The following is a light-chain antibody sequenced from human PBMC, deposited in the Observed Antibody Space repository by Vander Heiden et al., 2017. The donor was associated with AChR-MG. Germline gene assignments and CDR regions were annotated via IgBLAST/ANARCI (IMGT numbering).Light chain of an antibody. V-gene: IGKV3-20*01. CDR3: QQYGSSPIT. CDR2: GAS. Sequence: DTVLTQSPGTLSLSLGERATHSCRLSQSVSSSYLAWYQQKPGQAPRLLIYGASSRATGIPDRFSGGGSGADFTLTISRLQPEDFAVYYCQQYGSSPITFGQGTRLEIK. CDR1: QSVSSSY. J-gene: IGKJ5*01.